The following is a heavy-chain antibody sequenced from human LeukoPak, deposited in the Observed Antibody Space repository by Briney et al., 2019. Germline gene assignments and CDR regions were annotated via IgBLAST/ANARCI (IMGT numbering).Heavy chain of an antibody. CDR3: ARGPNKYDGGNSGSAWLDP. V-gene: IGHV1-8*01. D-gene: IGHD4-23*01. J-gene: IGHJ5*02. CDR1: GFTFTTYD. CDR2: MNPNSGNT. Sequence: ASVKVSCKASGFTFTTYDINWVRQATGQGLEWMGWMNPNSGNTGYAQKFQGRVTMTRNTSISTAYMELSSLRSEDTAVYYCARGPNKYDGGNSGSAWLDPWGQGTLVTVSS.